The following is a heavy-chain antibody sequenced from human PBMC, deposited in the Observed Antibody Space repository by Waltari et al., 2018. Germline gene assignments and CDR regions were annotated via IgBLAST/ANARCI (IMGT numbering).Heavy chain of an antibody. V-gene: IGHV4-59*01. J-gene: IGHJ6*02. CDR1: GGFISSYY. D-gene: IGHD1-1*01. Sequence: QVQLQESGPGLVKPSETLSLTCTVSGGFISSYYWSWIRQAQGKGLEWIGFINNGGTTKYNPALKSRATRSVDTSKNQFYLKLTSVTTADSALYYCARVAANWVVQYGLEGWGQGTTVTVSS. CDR3: ARVAANWVVQYGLEG. CDR2: INNGGTT.